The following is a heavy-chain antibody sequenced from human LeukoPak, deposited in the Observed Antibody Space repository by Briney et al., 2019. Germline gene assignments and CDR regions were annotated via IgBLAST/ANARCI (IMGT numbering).Heavy chain of an antibody. J-gene: IGHJ3*02. CDR1: GLTFSRYW. Sequence: PGGSLRLSCAASGLTFSRYWMHWVRQAPGKGLVWVSRINSDGSSTSYADSVKGRFTISRDNAKNTLYLQMNSLRAEDAAVYYCARVHRELLGDAFDIWGQGTMVTVSS. V-gene: IGHV3-74*01. D-gene: IGHD1-26*01. CDR3: ARVHRELLGDAFDI. CDR2: INSDGSST.